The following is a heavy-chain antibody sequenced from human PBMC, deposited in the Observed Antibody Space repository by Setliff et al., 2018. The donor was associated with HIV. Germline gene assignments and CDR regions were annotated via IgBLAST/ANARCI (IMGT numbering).Heavy chain of an antibody. J-gene: IGHJ1*01. CDR1: GGSFSGYY. D-gene: IGHD3-10*01. Sequence: KASETLSLTCAVYGGSFSGYYWNWIRQSPGKGLEWIGEITHSGSTNYNPSLKSRVTISIDTSKNQFSLKVNSVTAADTAVYYCATDGGLWFGRHSYLQNWGQGTLVTVSS. V-gene: IGHV4-34*01. CDR2: ITHSGST. CDR3: ATDGGLWFGRHSYLQN.